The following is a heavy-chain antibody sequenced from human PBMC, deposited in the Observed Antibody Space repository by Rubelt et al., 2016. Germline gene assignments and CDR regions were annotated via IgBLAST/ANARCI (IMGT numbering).Heavy chain of an antibody. J-gene: IGHJ6*02. V-gene: IGHV3-30*04. CDR3: ARVVVAAHTWDAYYYYGMDV. D-gene: IGHD2-15*01. CDR1: GFTFNSYT. CDR2: ISYDGSGK. Sequence: GGGVVQPGRSLRLSCAASGFTFNSYTMHWFRQAPGKGLEWVAVISYDGSGKYSADSVKGRFTFSRDNSKNTLYLQLNSLRAEDTAVYECARVVVAAHTWDAYYYYGMDVWGQSTTVTVSS.